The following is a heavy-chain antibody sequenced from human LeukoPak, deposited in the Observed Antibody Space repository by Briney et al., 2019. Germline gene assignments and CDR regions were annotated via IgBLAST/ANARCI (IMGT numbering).Heavy chain of an antibody. D-gene: IGHD3-10*01. V-gene: IGHV1-18*01. CDR3: AISLQHYGSGSYLDFDY. J-gene: IGHJ4*02. CDR1: GYTFTSYG. CDR2: ISAYNSNT. Sequence: ASVKVSCKASGYTFTSYGFSWVRQAPGQGLEWMGCISAYNSNTNYAQKLQGIVTMTTDTSTSTAYMELRSLRSDDTAVYYCAISLQHYGSGSYLDFDYWGQGTLVTVSS.